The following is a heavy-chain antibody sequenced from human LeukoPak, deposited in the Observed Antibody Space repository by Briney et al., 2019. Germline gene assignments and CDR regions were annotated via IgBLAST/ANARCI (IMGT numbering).Heavy chain of an antibody. CDR1: GGSISSYY. CDR2: IYYSGST. CDR3: AKRASIAADEVSKKSYFDY. V-gene: IGHV4-59*01. D-gene: IGHD6-13*01. J-gene: IGHJ4*02. Sequence: SETLSLTCTVSGGSISSYYWDWIRQPPGKGLEWIGYIYYSGSTNYNPSLKSRVTISVDTSKNQFSLKLNSVTAADTAVYYCAKRASIAADEVSKKSYFDYWGQGTLVTVSS.